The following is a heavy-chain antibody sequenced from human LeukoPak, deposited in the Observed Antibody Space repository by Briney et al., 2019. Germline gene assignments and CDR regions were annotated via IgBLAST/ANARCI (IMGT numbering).Heavy chain of an antibody. V-gene: IGHV1-2*06. D-gene: IGHD3-16*01. CDR2: INTHNGGT. CDR3: ARDHDYEGLKGNY. CDR1: GYTFTDFY. J-gene: IGHJ4*02. Sequence: GASVKVSCKPSGYTFTDFYIHWVRQAPGQGLEYMGRINTHNGGTVYALRFQGRLSMTRDTSISTAYMELQSLRSEDTAVYYCARDHDYEGLKGNYWGRGTMVTVSS.